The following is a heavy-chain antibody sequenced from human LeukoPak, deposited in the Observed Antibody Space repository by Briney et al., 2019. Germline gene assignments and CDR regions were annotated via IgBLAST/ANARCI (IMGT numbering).Heavy chain of an antibody. CDR2: VYYSGGI. J-gene: IGHJ1*01. V-gene: IGHV4-39*01. CDR1: GGSISSGSYY. CDR3: SRQSIAVAGTGYFQH. Sequence: SETLSLTCTVSGGSISSGSYYWAWIRQPPGKGLEWIGTVYYSGGIYYNPSLKSRVTMSVDTSNSQFSLKLSSVTAADTAVYYCSRQSIAVAGTGYFQHWGQGTLVTVSS. D-gene: IGHD6-19*01.